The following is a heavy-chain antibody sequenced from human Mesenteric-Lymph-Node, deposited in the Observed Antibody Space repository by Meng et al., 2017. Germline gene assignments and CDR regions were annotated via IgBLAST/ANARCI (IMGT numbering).Heavy chain of an antibody. Sequence: GGSLRLSCAASGFTFSSYAMHWVRQAPGKGLEWVAVISYDGSNKYYADSVKGRFTISRDNAKNSLYLQMNSLRAGDTAVYYCARGIYSGSYRRPIKNDAFDIWGQGTMVTVSS. CDR2: ISYDGSNK. CDR3: ARGIYSGSYRRPIKNDAFDI. D-gene: IGHD1-26*01. J-gene: IGHJ3*02. CDR1: GFTFSSYA. V-gene: IGHV3-30*07.